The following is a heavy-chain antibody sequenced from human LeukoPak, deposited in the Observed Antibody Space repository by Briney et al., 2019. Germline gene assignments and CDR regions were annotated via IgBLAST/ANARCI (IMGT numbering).Heavy chain of an antibody. CDR1: GGSISSHY. V-gene: IGHV4-59*08. J-gene: IGHJ6*02. Sequence: PSETLSLTCTVSGGSISSHYWSWIRQPPGKGLEWIGYIYYSGSTNYNPSLKSRVTISVDTSKNQFSLKLSSVTAADTAVYYCARRATVTTYDWYYYYGMDVWGQGTTVTVSS. CDR3: ARRATVTTYDWYYYYGMDV. D-gene: IGHD4-17*01. CDR2: IYYSGST.